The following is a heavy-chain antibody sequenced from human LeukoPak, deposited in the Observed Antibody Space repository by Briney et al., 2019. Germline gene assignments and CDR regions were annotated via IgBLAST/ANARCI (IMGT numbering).Heavy chain of an antibody. CDR3: ASVLSITISFDVFDI. D-gene: IGHD3-9*01. V-gene: IGHV4-59*04. CDR2: IYYSGST. CDR1: GGSISSYY. J-gene: IGHJ3*02. Sequence: PSETLSLTCTVSGGSISSYYWGWIRQPPGKGLEWIGYIYYSGSTYYNPSLKSRVTISVDTSKNQFSLKLSSVTAADTAVYYCASVLSITISFDVFDIWGQGTMVTVSS.